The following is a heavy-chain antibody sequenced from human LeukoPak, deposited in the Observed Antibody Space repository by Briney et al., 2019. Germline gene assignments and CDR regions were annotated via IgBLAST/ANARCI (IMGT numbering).Heavy chain of an antibody. CDR1: GFPYCIYD. D-gene: IGHD3-10*01. CDR2: FSYYGIKV. J-gene: IGHJ4*02. CDR3: EKEVVPEWSDMWFGELFYY. V-gene: IGHV3-30*04. Sequence: GGPLSLLCVRWGFPYCIYDVHGAPGASGKGREGLADFSYYGIKVYYSDSVKGRFTISRDNSKNTLYLQMNSLRPDDTAVYYCEKEVVPEWSDMWFGELFYYCGQGILVTVSS.